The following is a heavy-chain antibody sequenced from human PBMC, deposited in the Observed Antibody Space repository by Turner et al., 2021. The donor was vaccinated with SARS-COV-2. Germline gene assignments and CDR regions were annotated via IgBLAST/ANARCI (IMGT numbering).Heavy chain of an antibody. V-gene: IGHV4-39*01. CDR2: SYYRGST. D-gene: IGHD3-10*01. CDR3: APSPITMVRGVITFGWFDP. CDR1: GGSISSSSYY. J-gene: IGHJ5*02. Sequence: QLQLQESGPGLVKPSETLSLTCTVSGGSISSSSYYWGWIRQPPGKGLEWIGSSYYRGSTYYNPSLKSRVTISVDTSKNQFSLKLSSVTAADTAVYYCAPSPITMVRGVITFGWFDPWGQGTLVTVSS.